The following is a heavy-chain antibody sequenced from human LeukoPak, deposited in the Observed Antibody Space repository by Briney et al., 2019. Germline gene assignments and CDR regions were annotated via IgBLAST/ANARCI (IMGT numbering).Heavy chain of an antibody. Sequence: SETLSLTCAVYGGSFSGYYWSWIRQPPGKGLEWIGEINHSGSTNYNPSLKSRVTISVDTSKNQFSLKLSSVTAADTAVYYCARGRYCDFWSGYLPIYFDYWGQGTLVTVSS. CDR1: GGSFSGYY. CDR2: INHSGST. V-gene: IGHV4-34*01. D-gene: IGHD3-3*01. CDR3: ARGRYCDFWSGYLPIYFDY. J-gene: IGHJ4*02.